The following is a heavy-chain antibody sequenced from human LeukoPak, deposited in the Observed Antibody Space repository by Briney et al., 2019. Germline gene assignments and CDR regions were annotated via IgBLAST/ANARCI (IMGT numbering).Heavy chain of an antibody. V-gene: IGHV4-59*08. Sequence: SETLSLTCTVSGGSISSYYWSWIRQPPGKGLEWIGDFYYSGSTNYNPSLKSRVTISVDTSKNQFSLKLSSVTATDTAIYYCARHKYTSSWHFDTWGQETLVTVSS. CDR1: GGSISSYY. J-gene: IGHJ5*02. D-gene: IGHD6-13*01. CDR2: FYYSGST. CDR3: ARHKYTSSWHFDT.